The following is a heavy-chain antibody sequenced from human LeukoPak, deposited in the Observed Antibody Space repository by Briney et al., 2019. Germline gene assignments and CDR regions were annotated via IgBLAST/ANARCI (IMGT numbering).Heavy chain of an antibody. CDR3: AKRSRLRYFDWPPGLYYYGMDV. CDR2: ISGSGGST. Sequence: PGGSLRLSCAASGFTFSSYAMSWVRQAPGKGLEWVSAISGSGGSTYYADSVKGRFTISRDNSKNTLYLQMNSLRAEDTAVYYCAKRSRLRYFDWPPGLYYYGMDVWGQGTTVTVSS. CDR1: GFTFSSYA. D-gene: IGHD3-9*01. J-gene: IGHJ6*02. V-gene: IGHV3-23*01.